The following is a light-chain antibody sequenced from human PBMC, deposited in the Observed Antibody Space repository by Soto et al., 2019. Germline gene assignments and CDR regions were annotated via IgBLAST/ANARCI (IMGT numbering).Light chain of an antibody. J-gene: IGKJ2*01. CDR1: QSISSY. Sequence: DIQMTQSPSSLSASVGDRVTITCRASQSISSYLNWFQQKPGKAPKLLIYITSTLQRGVPSRFSGSGSGTDFTLTITSLQPEDVATYYCQQTYSTPKGYTFGQGTKLTIK. V-gene: IGKV1-39*01. CDR3: QQTYSTPKGYT. CDR2: ITS.